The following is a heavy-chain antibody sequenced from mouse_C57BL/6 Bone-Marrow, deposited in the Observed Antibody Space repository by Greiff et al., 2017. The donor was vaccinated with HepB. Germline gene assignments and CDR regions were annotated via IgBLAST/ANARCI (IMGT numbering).Heavy chain of an antibody. Sequence: VMLVESGPGLVQPSQSLSITCTVSGFSLTSYGVRWVRQSPGKGLEWLGVIWSGGSTDYNAAFISRLSISKDNSKSQVFFKMNSLQADDTAIYYCARNDGPYGPWFAYWGQGTLVTVSA. J-gene: IGHJ3*01. D-gene: IGHD1-1*02. V-gene: IGHV2-2*01. CDR3: ARNDGPYGPWFAY. CDR1: GFSLTSYG. CDR2: IWSGGST.